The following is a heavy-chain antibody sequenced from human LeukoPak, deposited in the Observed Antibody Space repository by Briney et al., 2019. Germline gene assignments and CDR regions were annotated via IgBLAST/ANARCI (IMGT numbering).Heavy chain of an antibody. CDR3: ARDDFAVAANFQH. V-gene: IGHV7-4-1*02. Sequence: GASVKVSCKASGYTFTGFYIHWVRQAPGQGLEWMGWINTNTGNPTYAQGFTGSFVFSLDTSTSTAYLQLNSLKSEDTAFYYCARDDFAVAANFQHWGQGTLITVSS. J-gene: IGHJ1*01. CDR1: GYTFTGFY. D-gene: IGHD3-3*01. CDR2: INTNTGNP.